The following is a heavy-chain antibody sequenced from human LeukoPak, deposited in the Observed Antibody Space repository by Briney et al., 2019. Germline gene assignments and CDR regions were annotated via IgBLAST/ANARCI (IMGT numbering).Heavy chain of an antibody. CDR2: INSDGSST. J-gene: IGHJ5*02. D-gene: IGHD2-2*02. CDR3: ARDCSSSSCYRSGFDP. CDR1: GFTFSSYW. Sequence: PGGSLRLSCAASGFTFSSYWMHWVRQVPGKGLVWVSRINSDGSSTNYADSVKGRFTISRDNAKNTLYLQMNSLRAEDTAMYYCARDCSSSSCYRSGFDPWGQGTLVTVSS. V-gene: IGHV3-74*01.